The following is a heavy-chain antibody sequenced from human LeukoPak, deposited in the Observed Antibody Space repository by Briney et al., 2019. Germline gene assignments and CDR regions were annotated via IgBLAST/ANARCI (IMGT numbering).Heavy chain of an antibody. CDR2: IHTSGST. D-gene: IGHD3-10*01. V-gene: IGHV4-4*07. Sequence: PSETLSLTCTVSGGSITSYYWSYIRQPAGKGLEWIGRIHTSGSTNYNPSLKSRVTMSVDTSKNQFSLKLSSVTAADTAVYYCARANGSGSYRSGWGWFDPWGQGTLVTVSS. CDR3: ARANGSGSYRSGWGWFDP. CDR1: GGSITSYY. J-gene: IGHJ5*02.